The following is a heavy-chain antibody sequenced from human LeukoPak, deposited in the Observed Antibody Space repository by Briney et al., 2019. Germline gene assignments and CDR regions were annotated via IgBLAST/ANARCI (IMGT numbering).Heavy chain of an antibody. CDR3: AKDAVAPGSGGDYFDY. Sequence: GGSLRLSCAASGFTFSSYAMTWVRQAPGKGLEWVSVFTSSGGSTYYADSVKGRFTISRDNSKNTLYLQMNSLRAEDTAVYYCAKDAVAPGSGGDYFDYWGQGTLVTVSS. V-gene: IGHV3-23*01. CDR2: FTSSGGST. CDR1: GFTFSSYA. D-gene: IGHD3-10*01. J-gene: IGHJ4*02.